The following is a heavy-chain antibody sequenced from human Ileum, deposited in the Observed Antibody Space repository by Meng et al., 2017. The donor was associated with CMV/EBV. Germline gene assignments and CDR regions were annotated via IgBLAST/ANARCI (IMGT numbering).Heavy chain of an antibody. V-gene: IGHV1-2*02. Sequence: KAFGYTFTGYYMHWVRQAPGQGLEWMGWINPNSGGTNYAQKFQGRVTMTRDTSISTAYMELSRLRSDDTAVYYCAREKKVGAKTIDYWGQGTLVTVSS. CDR2: INPNSGGT. CDR1: GYTFTGYY. D-gene: IGHD1-26*01. J-gene: IGHJ4*02. CDR3: AREKKVGAKTIDY.